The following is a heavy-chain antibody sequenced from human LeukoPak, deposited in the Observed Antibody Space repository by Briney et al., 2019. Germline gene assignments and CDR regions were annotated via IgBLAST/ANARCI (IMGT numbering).Heavy chain of an antibody. V-gene: IGHV4-59*08. CDR1: GGSISSYY. CDR2: IYYSGST. D-gene: IGHD3-3*01. Sequence: SETLSLTCTVSGGSISSYYWSWIRQPPGKGLEWIGYIYYSGSTNYNPSLKSRVTISVDTSKNQFSLKLSSVTAADTAVYYCARHPGYDFWSGYLTYWYFDLWGRGTLVTVSS. CDR3: ARHPGYDFWSGYLTYWYFDL. J-gene: IGHJ2*01.